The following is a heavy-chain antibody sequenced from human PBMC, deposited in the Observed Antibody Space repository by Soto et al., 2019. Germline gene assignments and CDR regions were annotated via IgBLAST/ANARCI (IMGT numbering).Heavy chain of an antibody. V-gene: IGHV1-2*02. J-gene: IGHJ4*02. CDR1: SHIFTSNS. D-gene: IGHD6-25*01. CDR3: AMQRGRVVD. CDR2: INPNNGGT. Sequence: ASVLVSSWASSHIFTSNSMHSVRQAPGQGLEWMGWINPNNGGTNYAQKFQGRVTMTRDTSISTAYMDLSRLRSDDTAVDCCAMQRGRVVDWGQGTLVTVSS.